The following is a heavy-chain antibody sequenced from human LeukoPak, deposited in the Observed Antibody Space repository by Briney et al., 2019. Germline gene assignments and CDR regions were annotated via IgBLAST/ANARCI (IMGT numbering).Heavy chain of an antibody. J-gene: IGHJ4*02. CDR1: GYTFTSYD. CDR2: MNPNSGNT. V-gene: IGHV1-8*01. D-gene: IGHD2-15*01. CDR3: ASVVAATRVVY. Sequence: ASVKVSRKASGYTFTSYDINWVRQATGQGLEWMGWMNPNSGNTGYAQKFQGRVIMTRNTSISTAYMELSSLRSEDTAVYYCASVVAATRVVYWGQGTLVTVSS.